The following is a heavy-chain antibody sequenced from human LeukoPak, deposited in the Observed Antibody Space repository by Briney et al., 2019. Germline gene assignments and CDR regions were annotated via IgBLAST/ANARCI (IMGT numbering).Heavy chain of an antibody. CDR3: AKDIGSYYDY. Sequence: GGSLRLSCAASGFTFSSYDMHWVRQATGKGLEWVSAIGTAGDTHYPGSVKGRFTISRDNSKNTLYLEMNSLRAEDTAVYYCAKDIGSYYDYWGQGILVTVSS. CDR1: GFTFSSYD. J-gene: IGHJ4*02. D-gene: IGHD3-10*01. V-gene: IGHV3-13*01. CDR2: IGTAGDT.